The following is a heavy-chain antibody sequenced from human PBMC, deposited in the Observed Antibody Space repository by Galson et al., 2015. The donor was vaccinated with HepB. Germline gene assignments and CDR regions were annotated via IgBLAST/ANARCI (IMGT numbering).Heavy chain of an antibody. J-gene: IGHJ5*02. D-gene: IGHD1-26*01. CDR1: GFTFSSYA. Sequence: LRLSCAASGFTFSSYAMHWVRQAPGKGLEWVAVISYDGSNKYYADSVKGRFTISRDNSKNTLYLQMNSLRAEDTAVYYCARDFGGRRWELPRGWFDPWGQGTLVTVSS. CDR2: ISYDGSNK. CDR3: ARDFGGRRWELPRGWFDP. V-gene: IGHV3-30-3*01.